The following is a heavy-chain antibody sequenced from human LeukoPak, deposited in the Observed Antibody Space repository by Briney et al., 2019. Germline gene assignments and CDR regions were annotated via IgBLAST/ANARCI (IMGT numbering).Heavy chain of an antibody. CDR1: GYSFTDYY. CDR3: GRGPHRRTYDRDNWFDP. CDR2: INPSGGST. J-gene: IGHJ5*02. D-gene: IGHD3-3*01. V-gene: IGHV1-46*01. Sequence: ASVKVSCKASGYSFTDYYINWVRQAPGQGLEWMGWINPSGGSTNFAQKFQGRVTMTRDMSTSTVYMELSSLRSEDTAVYYCGRGPHRRTYDRDNWFDPWGQGTLVTVSS.